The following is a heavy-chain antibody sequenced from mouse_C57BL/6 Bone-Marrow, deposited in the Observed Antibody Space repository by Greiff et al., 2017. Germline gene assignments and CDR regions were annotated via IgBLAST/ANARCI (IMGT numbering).Heavy chain of an antibody. J-gene: IGHJ3*01. CDR2: IYPRSGNT. CDR1: GYTFTSYG. CDR3: ARLPCAY. Sequence: QVQLQQSGAELARPGASVKLSCKASGYTFTSYGISWVKQRTGQGLEWIGEIYPRSGNTYYNEKFKGKATLTAEKSSSTAYMELRSLTSEDSAVYFCARLPCAYWGQGTLVTVSA. V-gene: IGHV1-81*01.